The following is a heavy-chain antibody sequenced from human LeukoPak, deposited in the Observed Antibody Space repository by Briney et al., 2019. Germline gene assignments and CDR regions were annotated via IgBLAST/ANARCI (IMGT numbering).Heavy chain of an antibody. CDR2: ISGSGEST. J-gene: IGHJ4*02. CDR3: AKDRDDSATTSCYCDY. CDR1: GFSFSSYA. V-gene: IGHV3-23*01. Sequence: GGSLSLSCAASGFSFSSYAMNWVRQAPGKGLEWVSGISGSGESTDYADSVKGRFTISRDNSKNTLFLQMNSLRAEDTAVYYCAKDRDDSATTSCYCDYWGQGTLVTVFS. D-gene: IGHD1-26*01.